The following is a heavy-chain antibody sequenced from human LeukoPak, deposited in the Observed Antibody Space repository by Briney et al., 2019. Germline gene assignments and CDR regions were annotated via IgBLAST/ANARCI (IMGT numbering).Heavy chain of an antibody. CDR3: ARFIRHQLPTSDY. CDR2: MNPETSGT. CDR1: GYIFTNYD. Sequence: ASVKVSCQTSGYIFTNYDINWVRQAPGHGLEWMGWMNPETSGTQPAQKFQGRLTMTMDASAGTAYMELSSLTSDHTAVYYCARFIRHQLPTSDYWGQGTLVSVSS. J-gene: IGHJ4*02. V-gene: IGHV1-8*01. D-gene: IGHD2-21*01.